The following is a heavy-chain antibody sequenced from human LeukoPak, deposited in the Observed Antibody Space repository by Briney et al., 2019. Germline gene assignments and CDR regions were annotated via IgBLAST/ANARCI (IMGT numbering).Heavy chain of an antibody. Sequence: ASVKVSCKASGYTFTGYYMHWVRQAPGQGLEWMGWINPNSGGTNYAQKFQGRVTMTRDTSISTAYMELSRLRSDDTAVYYCARSLHCSSTSCYTEPGPYYFDYWGQGTLVTVSS. D-gene: IGHD2-2*02. V-gene: IGHV1-2*02. J-gene: IGHJ4*02. CDR3: ARSLHCSSTSCYTEPGPYYFDY. CDR1: GYTFTGYY. CDR2: INPNSGGT.